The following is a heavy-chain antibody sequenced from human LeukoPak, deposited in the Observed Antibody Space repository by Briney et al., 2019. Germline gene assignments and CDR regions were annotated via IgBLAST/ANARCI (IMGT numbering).Heavy chain of an antibody. Sequence: KTSETLSLTCAVYGGSFSGYYWSWIRQPPGKGLEWIGEINHSGSTNYNPSLKSRVTISVDTSKNQFSLKLSSVTAADTAVYYCARRGRNRELSDYYYMDVWGKGTTVTISS. CDR3: ARRGRNRELSDYYYMDV. V-gene: IGHV4-34*01. J-gene: IGHJ6*03. D-gene: IGHD3-16*02. CDR1: GGSFSGYY. CDR2: INHSGST.